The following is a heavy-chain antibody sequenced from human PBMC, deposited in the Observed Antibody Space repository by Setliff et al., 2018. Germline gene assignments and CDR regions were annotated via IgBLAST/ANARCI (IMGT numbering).Heavy chain of an antibody. D-gene: IGHD2-15*01. J-gene: IGHJ1*01. CDR1: GLTVSNDF. Sequence: GGSLRLSCVVSGLTVSNDFMGWVRQAPGKGLEWVSVIYNIGETRYADSVKGRFTISRDNAKNTLYLQMNSLRADDTAVYYCARASLGKFGSAVEYFHHWGQGTLVTVSS. CDR2: IYNIGET. CDR3: ARASLGKFGSAVEYFHH. V-gene: IGHV3-66*01.